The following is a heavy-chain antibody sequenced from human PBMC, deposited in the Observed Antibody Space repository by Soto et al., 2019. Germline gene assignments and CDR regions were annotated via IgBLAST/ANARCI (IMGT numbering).Heavy chain of an antibody. D-gene: IGHD6-6*01. CDR3: AKGGGIAARHFYYYGMDV. CDR1: GFTFSSYG. J-gene: IGHJ6*02. Sequence: GGSLRLSRAASGFTFSSYGMHWVRQAPGKGLEWVAVISYDGSNKYYADSVKGRFTISRDNSKNTLYLQMNSLRAEDTAVYYCAKGGGIAARHFYYYGMDVWGQGTTVTVSS. V-gene: IGHV3-30*18. CDR2: ISYDGSNK.